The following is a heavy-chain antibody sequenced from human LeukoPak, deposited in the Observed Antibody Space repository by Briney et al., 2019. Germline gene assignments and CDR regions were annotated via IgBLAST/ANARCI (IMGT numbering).Heavy chain of an antibody. V-gene: IGHV1-18*01. CDR2: ISPYNGNT. CDR1: GYKFTNYG. J-gene: IGHJ4*02. D-gene: IGHD3-22*01. Sequence: ASVKVSCKASGYKFTNYGISWVRQAPGQGLEWMGWISPYNGNTIYAQKLQGRVTMTTDTSTSTAYMELRSLRSDDTAVYYCAXXXXXRVYYDRSGYYSYYFDYWGQGTLVTVSS. CDR3: AXXXXXRVYYDRSGYYSYYFDY.